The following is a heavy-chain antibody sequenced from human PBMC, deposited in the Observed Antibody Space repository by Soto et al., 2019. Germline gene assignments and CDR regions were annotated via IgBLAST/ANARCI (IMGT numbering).Heavy chain of an antibody. Sequence: GGPLRLSCAASGVTFRSYAMSWVRHAPGKGLVWVSGISSGGGSRGYADSVKGRLTISRNNAKNTMYLQMNSLRAEDTAVYYFSRSRYDDFWSGYYDYLDVWGKGTMVTVSS. CDR1: GVTFRSYA. V-gene: IGHV3-74*01. CDR2: ISSGGGSR. CDR3: SRSRYDDFWSGYYDYLDV. J-gene: IGHJ6*03. D-gene: IGHD3-3*01.